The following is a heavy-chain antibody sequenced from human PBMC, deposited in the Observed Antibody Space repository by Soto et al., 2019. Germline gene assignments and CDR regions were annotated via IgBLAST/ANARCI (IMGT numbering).Heavy chain of an antibody. CDR3: AKAGGDCSDGSCYSGFFHY. D-gene: IGHD2-15*01. J-gene: IGHJ4*02. V-gene: IGHV3-23*01. CDR1: EFTFTNYA. CDR2: ISGSGGST. Sequence: EVQLLESGGDLVQPGGSLRLSCAAPEFTFTNYAMGWVRQAPGKGLEWVSVISGSGGSTYYADSVKGRFTISRDNSKNTLYLQMNSLRAYDTAVYYCAKAGGDCSDGSCYSGFFHYWGQGTLVTV.